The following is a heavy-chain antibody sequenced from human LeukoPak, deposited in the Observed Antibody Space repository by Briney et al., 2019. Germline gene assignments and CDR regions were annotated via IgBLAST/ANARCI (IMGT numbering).Heavy chain of an antibody. CDR3: ARAEYSGSLYFDY. CDR2: TYYRSKWYN. Sequence: SQTLSLTCALSGDIFSSNSAAWTWIRQSPSRGLEWLGRTYYRSKWYNDYAVSVKSRITINADTSKNQFSLQLNSVTPEDTAVYYCARAEYSGSLYFDYWGQGTLVTVSS. J-gene: IGHJ4*02. D-gene: IGHD1-26*01. V-gene: IGHV6-1*01. CDR1: GDIFSSNSAA.